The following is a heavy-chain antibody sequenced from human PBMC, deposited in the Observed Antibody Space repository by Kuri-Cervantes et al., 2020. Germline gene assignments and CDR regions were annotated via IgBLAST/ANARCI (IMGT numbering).Heavy chain of an antibody. CDR2: IKQDGSEK. Sequence: GESLKISCAASGFTFSDYYMSWIRQAPGKGLEWVANIKQDGSEKYYVDSVKGRFTISRDNAKNSLYLQMNSLRAEDTAVYYCAREGTVVVPAAMGSFYYYYGMDVWGQGTTVTVSS. CDR1: GFTFSDYY. J-gene: IGHJ6*02. CDR3: AREGTVVVPAAMGSFYYYYGMDV. D-gene: IGHD2-2*01. V-gene: IGHV3-7*01.